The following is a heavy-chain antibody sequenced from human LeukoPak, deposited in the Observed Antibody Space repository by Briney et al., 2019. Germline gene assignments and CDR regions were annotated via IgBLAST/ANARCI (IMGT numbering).Heavy chain of an antibody. CDR1: GYTFTSYG. CDR2: ISAYNGNT. CDR3: ARTFGPGYGSGSYSPAYYYYYGMDV. J-gene: IGHJ6*04. V-gene: IGHV1-18*04. Sequence: ASVKVSCKASGYTFTSYGISWVRQAPGQGLEWMGWISAYNGNTNYAQKLQGRVTMTTDTSTSTAYMELRSLRSDDTAVYYCARTFGPGYGSGSYSPAYYYYYGMDVWGKGTTVTVSS. D-gene: IGHD3-10*01.